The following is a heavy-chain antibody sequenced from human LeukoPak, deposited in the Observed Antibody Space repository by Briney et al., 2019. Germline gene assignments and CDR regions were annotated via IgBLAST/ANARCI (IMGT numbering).Heavy chain of an antibody. CDR2: ISSSGSTI. J-gene: IGHJ3*02. CDR1: GFTFSSYE. V-gene: IGHV3-48*03. D-gene: IGHD5-18*01. CDR3: ARASLRGYSYGNTAAFDI. Sequence: PGGSLRLSCAASGFTFSSYEMNWVRQAPGKGLEWVSYISSSGSTIYYADSVKGRFTISRDNAKNSLYLQMNSLRAEDTALYHCARASLRGYSYGNTAAFDIWGQGTMVTVSS.